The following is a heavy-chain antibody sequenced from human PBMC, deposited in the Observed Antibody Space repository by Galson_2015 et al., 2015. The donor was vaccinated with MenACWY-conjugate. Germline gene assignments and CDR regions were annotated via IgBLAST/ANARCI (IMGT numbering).Heavy chain of an antibody. CDR3: ANWGNIAAAC. CDR1: GGSISSSSYY. J-gene: IGHJ4*02. V-gene: IGHV4-39*01. D-gene: IGHD6-13*01. CDR2: IYYSGTT. Sequence: ATLSLTCTVSGGSISSSSYYWGWIRQPPGKGLEWIGSIYYSGTTYYNPSLKSRVTISVDTTKNQFSLKLSSVTAADTAVYYCANWGNIAAACWGQGTLVTVSS.